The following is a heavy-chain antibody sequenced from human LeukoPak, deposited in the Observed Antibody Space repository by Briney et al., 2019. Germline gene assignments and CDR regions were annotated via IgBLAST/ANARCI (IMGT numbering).Heavy chain of an antibody. CDR3: TRDPRGSYGPDAFDI. CDR2: IRSKAYGGTT. V-gene: IGHV3-49*04. CDR1: GFTFGDYA. D-gene: IGHD1-26*01. Sequence: PGGSLRLSCTASGFTFGDYAMSWVRQAPGKGLEWVGFIRSKAYGGTTEYAASVKGRFTISRDDSKSIAYSQMNSLKSEDRAVYFCTRDPRGSYGPDAFDIWGQGTMVTVSS. J-gene: IGHJ3*02.